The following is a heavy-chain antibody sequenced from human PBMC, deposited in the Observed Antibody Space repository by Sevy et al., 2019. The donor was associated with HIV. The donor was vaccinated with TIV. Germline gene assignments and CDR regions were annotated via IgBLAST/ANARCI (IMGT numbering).Heavy chain of an antibody. CDR3: ARDGRGISAFDI. D-gene: IGHD3-3*02. CDR1: EFTFSSHA. J-gene: IGHJ3*02. CDR2: ISGNGGNR. V-gene: IGHV3-23*01. Sequence: GGSLRLSCAASEFTFSSHAVSWVRQAPGKGLEWVSAISGNGGNRNYADSVRGRFTISRDNFKNTLYLQMNSLRAEDTALYYCARDGRGISAFDIWGQGTMVTVSS.